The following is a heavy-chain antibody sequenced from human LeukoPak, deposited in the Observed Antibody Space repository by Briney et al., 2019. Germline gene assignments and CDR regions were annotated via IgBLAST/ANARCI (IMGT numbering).Heavy chain of an antibody. CDR2: ISGSGGST. J-gene: IGHJ4*02. CDR3: AKDRADYYGSGSFLDY. D-gene: IGHD3-10*01. V-gene: IGHV3-23*01. CDR1: GFSLSSYW. Sequence: GGSLRLSCAASGFSLSSYWMSWVRQAPGRGLEWVSAISGSGGSTYYADSVKGRFTISRDNSKNTLYLQMNSLRAEDTAVYYCAKDRADYYGSGSFLDYWGQGTLVTVSS.